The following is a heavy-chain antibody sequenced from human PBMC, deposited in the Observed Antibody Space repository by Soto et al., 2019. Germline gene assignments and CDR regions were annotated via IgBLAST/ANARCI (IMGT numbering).Heavy chain of an antibody. Sequence: SETLSLTCTVSGASMSSGGYYWTWIRQPPGKGLEWIGFIHYSGSTNYNPSLKSRVTMSVDTSKNQFSLKLTSVNAADTAVYYCTRGGDAYKNGHWGQGTLVTVSS. V-gene: IGHV4-61*08. CDR3: TRGGDAYKNGH. D-gene: IGHD2-21*01. CDR2: IHYSGST. CDR1: GASMSSGGYY. J-gene: IGHJ4*02.